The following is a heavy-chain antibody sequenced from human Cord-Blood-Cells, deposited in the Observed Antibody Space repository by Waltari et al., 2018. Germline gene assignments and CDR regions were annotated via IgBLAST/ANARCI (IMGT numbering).Heavy chain of an antibody. D-gene: IGHD6-6*01. CDR3: ARGGPYSSSSFDY. CDR2: IYHSGST. CDR1: GYSISSGYY. Sequence: QVQLQESGPGLVKPSETLSLTCTVSGYSISSGYYWGWIRQPPGKGLEWIGSIYHSGSTYYNPSLKSRVTISVDTSKNQFSRKLSSVTAADTAVYYCARGGPYSSSSFDYWGQGTLVTVSS. J-gene: IGHJ4*02. V-gene: IGHV4-38-2*02.